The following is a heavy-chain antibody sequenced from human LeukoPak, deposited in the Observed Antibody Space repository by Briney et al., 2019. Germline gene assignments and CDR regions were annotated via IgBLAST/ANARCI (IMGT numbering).Heavy chain of an antibody. D-gene: IGHD3-10*01. CDR2: ISGSGGST. J-gene: IGHJ5*02. CDR1: GFTFSSYS. CDR3: AKDPSVLTYYYGSGSYYTSNWFDP. Sequence: GGSLRLSCAASGFTFSSYSMNWVRQAPGKGLEWVSAISGSGGSTYYADSVKGRFTISRDNSKNTLYLQMNSLRAEDTAVYYCAKDPSVLTYYYGSGSYYTSNWFDPWGQGTLVTVSS. V-gene: IGHV3-23*01.